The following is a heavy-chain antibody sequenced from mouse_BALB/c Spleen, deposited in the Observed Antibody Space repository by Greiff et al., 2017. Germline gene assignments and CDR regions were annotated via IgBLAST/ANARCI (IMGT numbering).Heavy chain of an antibody. Sequence: EVKLVESGAELVKPGASVKLSCTASGFNIKDTYMHWVKQRPEQGLEWIGRIDPANGNTKYDPKFQGKATITADTSSNTAYLQLSSLTSEDTAVYYCARDKGLFDYWGQGTTLTVSS. V-gene: IGHV14-3*02. J-gene: IGHJ2*01. D-gene: IGHD3-1*01. CDR2: IDPANGNT. CDR1: GFNIKDTY. CDR3: ARDKGLFDY.